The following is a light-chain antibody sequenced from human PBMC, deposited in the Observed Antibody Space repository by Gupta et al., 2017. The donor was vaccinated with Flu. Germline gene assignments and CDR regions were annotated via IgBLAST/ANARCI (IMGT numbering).Light chain of an antibody. J-gene: IGKJ1*01. CDR2: GAS. CDR1: QSVSNSY. Sequence: GTLSLSPGERATLSCRASQSVSNSYLAWYQQKPGQAPRLLIYGASSRATGIPDRFSGSGSGTDFTLTISRLEPEDFAVYYCQQYGSSPRTFGQGTKVEIK. CDR3: QQYGSSPRT. V-gene: IGKV3-20*01.